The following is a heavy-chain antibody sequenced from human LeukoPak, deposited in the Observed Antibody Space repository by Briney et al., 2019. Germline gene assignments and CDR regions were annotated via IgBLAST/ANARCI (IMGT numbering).Heavy chain of an antibody. CDR2: IYWHEEI. Sequence: SGPTLVHPTQTLTLTCSFSGFSLSTSEEAVGWIRQPPGKALEWLALIYWHEEIHYSPSLKGRLTITKDTAKNQVVLTVTNMDPVDTATYYCAHRSLGYFDYWGQGTLVTVSS. CDR1: GFSLSTSEEA. J-gene: IGHJ4*02. CDR3: AHRSLGYFDY. V-gene: IGHV2-5*01. D-gene: IGHD6-13*01.